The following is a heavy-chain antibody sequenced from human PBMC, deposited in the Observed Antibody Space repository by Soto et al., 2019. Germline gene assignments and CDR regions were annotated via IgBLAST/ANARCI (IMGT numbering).Heavy chain of an antibody. CDR3: ARIREQWLAFDAFEI. V-gene: IGHV4-34*01. J-gene: IGHJ3*02. D-gene: IGHD6-19*01. Sequence: SETLSLTCAVYGGSLSGYWWSWIRRPPGKGLEWIGEISDGGTTNYNPSLKSRVTILLDMSKNQYSVRLSSVTAADTAVYYCARIREQWLAFDAFEIWGQGTMVTVSS. CDR1: GGSLSGYW. CDR2: ISDGGTT.